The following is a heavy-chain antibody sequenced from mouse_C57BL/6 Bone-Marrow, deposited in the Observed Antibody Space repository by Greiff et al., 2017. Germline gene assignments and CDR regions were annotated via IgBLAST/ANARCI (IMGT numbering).Heavy chain of an antibody. CDR3: ATLITTVVAPYYFDY. Sequence: EVQLQQSGPGLVKPSQSLSLTCSVTGYSITSGYYWNWIRQFPGNKLEWMGYISYDGSNNYNPSLKNRISITRDTSKNQFFLKLNSVTTEDTATYYCATLITTVVAPYYFDYWGQGTTLTVSS. J-gene: IGHJ2*01. D-gene: IGHD1-1*01. V-gene: IGHV3-6*01. CDR1: GYSITSGYY. CDR2: ISYDGSN.